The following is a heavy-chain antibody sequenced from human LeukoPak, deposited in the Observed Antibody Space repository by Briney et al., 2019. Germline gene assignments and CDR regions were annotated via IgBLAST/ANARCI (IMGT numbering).Heavy chain of an antibody. D-gene: IGHD3-16*01. CDR2: INPSGGST. CDR3: ARDFLRFGRGRGYMDV. CDR1: GYTFTSYY. V-gene: IGHV1-46*01. Sequence: ASVKVSCKASGYTFTSYYMHWVRHAPGQGLEWKGIINPSGGSTSYAQKFQGRVTMTRDTSTSTVYMKLSSLRSEDTAVYYCARDFLRFGRGRGYMDVWGKGTTVTVSS. J-gene: IGHJ6*03.